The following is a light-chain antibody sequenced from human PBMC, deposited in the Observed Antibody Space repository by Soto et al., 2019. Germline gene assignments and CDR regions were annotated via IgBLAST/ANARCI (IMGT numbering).Light chain of an antibody. CDR3: SSHTINSALKV. J-gene: IGLJ1*01. CDR2: GVS. CDR1: ISDFVVYNY. V-gene: IGLV2-14*01. Sequence: QSVLAQPASVSGSPGQSITISCTGTISDFVVYNYVSWYQQHPGKAPKLMIYGVSNRPSGVSNRFSGAKSGNTASLSISGLHAAHEVHHYCSSHTINSALKVFGTGTKGTGL.